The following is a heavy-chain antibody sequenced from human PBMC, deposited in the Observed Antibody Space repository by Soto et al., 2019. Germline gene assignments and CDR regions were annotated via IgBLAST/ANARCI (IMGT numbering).Heavy chain of an antibody. J-gene: IGHJ4*02. Sequence: GGSLRLSCAASGFPFSRYAMHWVRQAPGKGLEYVSAISSNGGSTYYANSVKGRFTISRDNSKNTLYLQMGSLRAEDMAVYYCARGGLYDILTGPVLYWGQGTLVTVSS. CDR3: ARGGLYDILTGPVLY. D-gene: IGHD3-9*01. CDR2: ISSNGGST. V-gene: IGHV3-64*01. CDR1: GFPFSRYA.